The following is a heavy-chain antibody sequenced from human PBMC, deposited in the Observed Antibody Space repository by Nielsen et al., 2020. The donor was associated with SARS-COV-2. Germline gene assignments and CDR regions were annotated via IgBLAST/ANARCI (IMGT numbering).Heavy chain of an antibody. D-gene: IGHD4-11*01. CDR2: IYHSGST. CDR1: GFTFSSYA. V-gene: IGHV4-4*02. CDR3: ARGLQYNWFDP. Sequence: GSLRLSCAASGFTFSSYAMHWVRQAPGKGLEWVGEIYHSGSTNYNPSLKSRVTISVDKSKHQFSLKLSSVTAADTAVYYCARGLQYNWFDPWGQGTLVTVSS. J-gene: IGHJ5*02.